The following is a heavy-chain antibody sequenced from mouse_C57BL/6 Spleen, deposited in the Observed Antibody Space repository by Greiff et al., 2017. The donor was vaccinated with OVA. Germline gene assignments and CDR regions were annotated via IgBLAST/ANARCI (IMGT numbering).Heavy chain of an antibody. J-gene: IGHJ4*01. CDR3: AREGTEGAMDY. D-gene: IGHD3-3*01. CDR1: GYSFTSYY. CDR2: IYPGSGNT. Sequence: QVQLKESGPELVKPGASVKISCKASGYSFTSYYIHWVKQRPGQGLEWIGWIYPGSGNTKYNEKFKGKATLTADTSSSTAYMQLSSLTSEDSAVYYCAREGTEGAMDYWGQGTSVTVSS. V-gene: IGHV1-66*01.